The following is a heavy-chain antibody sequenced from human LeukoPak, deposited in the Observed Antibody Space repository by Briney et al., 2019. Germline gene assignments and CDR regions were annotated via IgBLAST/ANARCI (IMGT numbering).Heavy chain of an antibody. J-gene: IGHJ3*02. V-gene: IGHV5-51*01. CDR2: IYPGDSDT. D-gene: IGHD5-18*01. CDR3: ARLGIQLIHAFDI. Sequence: GESLKISCKGSGYSFTSYWIGWVRQMPGKGLEWMGIIYPGDSDTTYSPSFQGQVTISAGKSISTAYLQWSSLKASDTAMYYCARLGIQLIHAFDIWGQGTMVTVSS. CDR1: GYSFTSYW.